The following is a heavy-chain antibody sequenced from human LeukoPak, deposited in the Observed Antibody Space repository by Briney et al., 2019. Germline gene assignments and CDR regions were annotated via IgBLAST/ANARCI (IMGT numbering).Heavy chain of an antibody. V-gene: IGHV3-7*04. CDR2: IKEDGSEK. D-gene: IGHD6-19*01. CDR3: ARARLAVSGNYFEN. CDR1: GFTLSTYW. Sequence: PGGSLRLSCAASGFTLSTYWMSWVRQAPGKGLEWVANIKEDGSEKYYVDSAKGRFTISRDNAKNSLYLQMNSLRVEDTAVYHCARARLAVSGNYFENWGQGTLVTVSS. J-gene: IGHJ4*02.